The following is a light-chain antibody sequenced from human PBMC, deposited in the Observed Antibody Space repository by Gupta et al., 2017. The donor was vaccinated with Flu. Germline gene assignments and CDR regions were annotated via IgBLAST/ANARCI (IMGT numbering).Light chain of an antibody. CDR3: MQGLQIPYT. V-gene: IGKV2-28*01. CDR1: QSLLHSRGDNY. Sequence: IAVTQSPLFLSVTPGESASISCTSSQSLLHSRGDNYLDWYLQKPGQSPQVLIYLSSHRTSGVPDRFSGSGSGTDFVLKISRVEADDVGIYYCMQGLQIPYTFGQGTKLEIK. J-gene: IGKJ2*01. CDR2: LSS.